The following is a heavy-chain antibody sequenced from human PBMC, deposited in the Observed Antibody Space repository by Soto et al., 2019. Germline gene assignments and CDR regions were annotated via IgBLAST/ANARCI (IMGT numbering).Heavy chain of an antibody. J-gene: IGHJ4*02. CDR1: GFTFSSYW. V-gene: IGHV3-7*05. CDR2: IKQDGSEK. CDR3: ARDSASAGPRDDY. Sequence: PGGSLRLSCAASGFTFSSYWMSWVRQAPGKGLEWVANIKQDGSEKYYVDSVKGRFTISRDNAKNSLYLQMNSLRAEDTAVYYCARDSASAGPRDDYWGQGTLVTVSS. D-gene: IGHD3-10*01.